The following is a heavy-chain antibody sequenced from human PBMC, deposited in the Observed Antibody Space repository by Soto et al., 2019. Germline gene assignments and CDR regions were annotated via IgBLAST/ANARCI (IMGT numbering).Heavy chain of an antibody. D-gene: IGHD6-19*01. CDR2: INRDGSKK. V-gene: IGHV3-7*05. Sequence: EVQLEESGGDLVQPGGSLRLSCAASGFTLSAYWMTWVRQAPGKGLEWVANINRDGSKKSYLDSVRGRFTISRDNGWHSLYLPMDSLRADATALYYCARDVSPVISSVYLDAFDIWGQGTMVTVSS. CDR3: ARDVSPVISSVYLDAFDI. J-gene: IGHJ3*02. CDR1: GFTLSAYW.